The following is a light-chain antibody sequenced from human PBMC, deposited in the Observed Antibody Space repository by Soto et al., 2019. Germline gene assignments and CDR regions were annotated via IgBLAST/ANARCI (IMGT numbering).Light chain of an antibody. CDR2: SAS. CDR1: KDIRND. Sequence: AIQMTRSPSSLSASVGDRVTITCRANKDIRNDLGWYQQKPGKAPQLLIYSASNLQSGVPSRFSGSGSGTDFALTISSLQPEDIATYYCLQDYNFPYTFGQGTRLEI. CDR3: LQDYNFPYT. J-gene: IGKJ5*01. V-gene: IGKV1-6*01.